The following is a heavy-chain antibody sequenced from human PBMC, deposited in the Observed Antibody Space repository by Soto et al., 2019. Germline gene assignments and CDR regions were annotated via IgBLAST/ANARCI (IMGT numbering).Heavy chain of an antibody. D-gene: IGHD2-2*01. Sequence: EVQLVESGGGLVQPGGSLRLSCAASGFTFSSYWMHWVRQAPGKGLVWVSRINSDGSSTSYADSVKGRFTISRDNAKNTMYLQMNSLRAEDTAVYYCAREDIVVVPAAMRWFDPWGQGTLVTVSS. CDR2: INSDGSST. J-gene: IGHJ5*02. CDR3: AREDIVVVPAAMRWFDP. CDR1: GFTFSSYW. V-gene: IGHV3-74*01.